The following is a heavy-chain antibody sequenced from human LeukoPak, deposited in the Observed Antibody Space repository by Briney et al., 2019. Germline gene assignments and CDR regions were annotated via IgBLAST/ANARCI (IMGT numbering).Heavy chain of an antibody. D-gene: IGHD4-17*01. CDR1: GGSISSYY. Sequence: SETLSLTCTVSGGSISSYYWSWIRQPAGKGLEWIGRIYTSGSTNYNPSLKSRVTMSVDTSKNQFSLKLSSVTAADTAVYYCARDDSYGDYVHWFDHWGQGTLVTVSP. J-gene: IGHJ5*02. V-gene: IGHV4-4*07. CDR2: IYTSGST. CDR3: ARDDSYGDYVHWFDH.